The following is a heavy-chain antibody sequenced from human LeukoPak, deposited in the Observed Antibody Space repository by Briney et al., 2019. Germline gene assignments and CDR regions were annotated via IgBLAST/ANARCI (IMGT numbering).Heavy chain of an antibody. CDR3: ARRGGGSGSYYNGAYYYYYMDV. CDR1: GGSISNYY. V-gene: IGHV4-59*12. CDR2: IYYTGST. D-gene: IGHD3-10*01. Sequence: KPSETLSLTCTVSGGSISNYYWNWIRQPPGKGLEWIGYIYYTGSTNYNPPLKSRVTISVDTSKNEFSLKLTSVTAADTAVYYCARRGGGSGSYYNGAYYYYYMDVWGKGTTVTISS. J-gene: IGHJ6*03.